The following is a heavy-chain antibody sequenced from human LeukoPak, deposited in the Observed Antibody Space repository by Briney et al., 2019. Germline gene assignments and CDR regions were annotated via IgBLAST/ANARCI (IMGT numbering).Heavy chain of an antibody. V-gene: IGHV3-7*01. CDR1: GGSISSSNW. CDR3: ARDGASLWGGSGYYPRGAFDI. CDR2: IKQDGSEK. Sequence: PSGTLSLTCAVSGGSISSSNWWSWVRQAPGKGLEWVANIKQDGSEKYYVDSVKGRFTISRDNAKNSLYLQMNSLRAEDTAVYYCARDGASLWGGSGYYPRGAFDIWGQGTMVTVSS. D-gene: IGHD3-22*01. J-gene: IGHJ3*02.